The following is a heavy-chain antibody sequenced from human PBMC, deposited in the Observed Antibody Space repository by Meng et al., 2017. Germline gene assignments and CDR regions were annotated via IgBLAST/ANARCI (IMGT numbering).Heavy chain of an antibody. Sequence: SCPTLVKPTYTLTLTCTVSGFSLSTPRMGVSWIRQPPGKALEWLAHIFSNDEKTYSTALKSRLTSTKDTSKSQVVLTMTNMDPEDTATYNCARIQRDIEVVPAARPDAFDIWGQGTMVTVSS. CDR2: IFSNDEK. CDR3: ARIQRDIEVVPAARPDAFDI. D-gene: IGHD2-2*02. V-gene: IGHV2-26*01. CDR1: GFSLSTPRMG. J-gene: IGHJ3*02.